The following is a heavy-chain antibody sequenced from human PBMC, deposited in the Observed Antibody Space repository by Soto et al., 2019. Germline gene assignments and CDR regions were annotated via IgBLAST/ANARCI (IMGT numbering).Heavy chain of an antibody. J-gene: IGHJ4*02. Sequence: QVQLVESGGGVVQPGRSLRLSCAASGFTFSSYAMHWFRQAPGKGLEWVAVISYDGSNKYYADSVKGRFTISRDNSKNTLYLQMNSLRAEDTAVYYCARDGALEYWGQGTLVTVSS. D-gene: IGHD3-16*01. CDR3: ARDGALEY. CDR2: ISYDGSNK. CDR1: GFTFSSYA. V-gene: IGHV3-30-3*01.